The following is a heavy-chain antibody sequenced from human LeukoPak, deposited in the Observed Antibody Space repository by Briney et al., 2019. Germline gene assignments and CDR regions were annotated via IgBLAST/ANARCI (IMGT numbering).Heavy chain of an antibody. CDR2: ISSSSSYI. CDR1: GGSISSSN. Sequence: ETLSLTCAVSGGSISSSNWWSWVRQAPGKGLEWVSSISSSSSYIYYADSVKGRFTISRDNAKNSLYLQMNSLRAEDTAVYYCARDRSYDSSGYLTGWGQGTLVTVSS. CDR3: ARDRSYDSSGYLTG. V-gene: IGHV3-21*01. D-gene: IGHD3-22*01. J-gene: IGHJ4*02.